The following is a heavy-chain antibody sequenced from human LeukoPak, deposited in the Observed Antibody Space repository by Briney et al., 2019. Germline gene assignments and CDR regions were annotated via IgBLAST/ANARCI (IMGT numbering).Heavy chain of an antibody. D-gene: IGHD6-13*01. CDR1: GGSISSGGYY. CDR3: ARVGAAGKHYYYYYGMDV. J-gene: IGHJ6*02. V-gene: IGHV4-31*03. Sequence: SETLSLTCTVSGGSISSGGYYWSWIRQHPGKGLEWIGYIYYSGSTYHNPSLKSRVTISVDTSKNQFSLKLSSVTPEDTAVYYCARVGAAGKHYYYYYGMDVWGQGTTVTVSS. CDR2: IYYSGST.